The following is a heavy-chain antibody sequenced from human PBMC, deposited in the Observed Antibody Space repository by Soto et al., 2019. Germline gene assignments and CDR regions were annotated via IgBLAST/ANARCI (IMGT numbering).Heavy chain of an antibody. J-gene: IGHJ5*02. CDR3: ARKNTIAVAGTRPYNWFDP. D-gene: IGHD6-19*01. CDR2: INHSGST. Sequence: SETLSLTCAVYGGSFSGYYWSWIRQPPGKGLEWIGEINHSGSTNYNPSLKSRVTISVDTSKNQFSLKLSSVTAADTAVYYCARKNTIAVAGTRPYNWFDPWGQGTLVTVSS. CDR1: GGSFSGYY. V-gene: IGHV4-34*01.